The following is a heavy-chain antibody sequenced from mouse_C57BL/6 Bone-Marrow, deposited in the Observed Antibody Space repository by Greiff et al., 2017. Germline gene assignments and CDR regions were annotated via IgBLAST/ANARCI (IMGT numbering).Heavy chain of an antibody. D-gene: IGHD1-1*01. V-gene: IGHV1-53*01. CDR1: GYTFTSYW. Sequence: VQLQQPGTELVKPGASVKLSCKASGYTFTSYWMHWVKQRPGQGLEWIGNINPSNGGTNYNEKFKGKATLTVDKSSSTAYMQLSSLTSEDYAVYKCARDYYGSSHCYFDVWGTGTTVTVSA. CDR2: INPSNGGT. J-gene: IGHJ1*03. CDR3: ARDYYGSSHCYFDV.